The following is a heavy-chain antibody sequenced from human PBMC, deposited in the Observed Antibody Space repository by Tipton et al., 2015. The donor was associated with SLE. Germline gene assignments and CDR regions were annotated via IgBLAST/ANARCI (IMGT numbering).Heavy chain of an antibody. D-gene: IGHD2-15*01. CDR3: ARKRVARRDWYFDL. CDR1: GDSINNHF. V-gene: IGHV4-59*06. Sequence: LRLSCTVSGDSINNHFGSWIRQSPGKGLEWIGYIYYSGSTYYNPSLKSRVTISVDTSKNQFSLKLSSVTAADTAVYYCARKRVARRDWYFDLWGRGTLVIVSS. J-gene: IGHJ2*01. CDR2: IYYSGST.